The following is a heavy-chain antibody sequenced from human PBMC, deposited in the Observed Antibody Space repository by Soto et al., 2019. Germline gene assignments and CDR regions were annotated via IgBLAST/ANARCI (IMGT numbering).Heavy chain of an antibody. V-gene: IGHV4-59*01. J-gene: IGHJ4*02. CDR2: IYYSGST. CDR3: AILEIWNYPY. D-gene: IGHD1-7*01. Sequence: SAPLSLTFTVSGGSISSYYRSWIRQPPGKGLEWIGYIYYSGSTNYNPSLKSRVTISVDTSKNQFSLKLSSVTAADTAVYYCAILEIWNYPYWGQRTLVTVSS. CDR1: GGSISSYY.